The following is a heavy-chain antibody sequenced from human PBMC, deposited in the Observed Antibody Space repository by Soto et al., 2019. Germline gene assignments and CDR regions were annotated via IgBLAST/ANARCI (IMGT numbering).Heavy chain of an antibody. CDR3: ARIPDTYYYDRSGPDDAFDI. V-gene: IGHV2-70*04. J-gene: IGHJ3*02. Sequence: SRSTVVNPRQTRTLTCTFAGFSLSTSCMRLSWIRHARGRALERLSRIDGDGDKFYSTSLKTRPTISKDTPKTQVVLTMTHMDPVDTATYYCARIPDTYYYDRSGPDDAFDIWGQGPMVTVSS. CDR1: GFSLSTSCMR. CDR2: IDGDGDK. D-gene: IGHD3-22*01.